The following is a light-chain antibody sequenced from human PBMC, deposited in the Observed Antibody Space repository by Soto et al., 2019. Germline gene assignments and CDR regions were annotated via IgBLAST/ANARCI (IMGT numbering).Light chain of an antibody. CDR3: QQYGSSRWT. J-gene: IGKJ1*01. CDR1: QSVSSNY. V-gene: IGKV3-20*01. Sequence: EIVLTQSPGTLSLSPGESATLSCRASQSVSSNYLAWYQQNPGQAPRLLISGASSRATGIPDRFSGSGSGTDFTLTSSRLEPEDFAVYYCQQYGSSRWTFGQGNKVEVK. CDR2: GAS.